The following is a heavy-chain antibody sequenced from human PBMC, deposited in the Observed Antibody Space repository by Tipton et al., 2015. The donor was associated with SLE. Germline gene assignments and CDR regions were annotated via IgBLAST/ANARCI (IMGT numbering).Heavy chain of an antibody. D-gene: IGHD3-10*01. Sequence: SLRLSCAASGFTFSSYGMHWVRQAPGKGLEWVAFIRYDGSNKYYADSVKGRFTISRDNSKNTLYLQMNSLRAEDTAVYYCAKGEQVRGVITYYYGMDVWGQGTTVTVSS. V-gene: IGHV3-30*02. J-gene: IGHJ6*02. CDR3: AKGEQVRGVITYYYGMDV. CDR2: IRYDGSNK. CDR1: GFTFSSYG.